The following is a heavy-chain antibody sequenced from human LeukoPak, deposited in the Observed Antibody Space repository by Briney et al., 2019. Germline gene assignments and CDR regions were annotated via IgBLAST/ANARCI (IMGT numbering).Heavy chain of an antibody. Sequence: GGSLRLSCAASGFTFSSYSMNCVRQAPGKGLEWVSSISSSSSYIYYADSVKGRFTISRDNAKNSLYLQMNSLRAEDTAVYYCARLHPLSSGWWVDYWSQGTLVTVSS. J-gene: IGHJ4*02. CDR1: GFTFSSYS. V-gene: IGHV3-21*01. CDR3: ARLHPLSSGWWVDY. D-gene: IGHD6-19*01. CDR2: ISSSSSYI.